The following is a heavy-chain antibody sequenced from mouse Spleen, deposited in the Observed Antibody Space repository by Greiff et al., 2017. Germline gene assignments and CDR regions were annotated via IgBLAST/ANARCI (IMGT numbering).Heavy chain of an antibody. CDR2: IDPSDSSS. V-gene: IGHV1-69*01. Sequence: QVQLQQSGAEVVLPGASVKLSCKASGYIFTNYWMHWMKMRPRQGLEWIGEIDPSDSSSNYNQNFKGKATLTVDKSSSTTYIQLSSLTSEDSAIYYCARGREAFAYWGQGTTLTVSS. CDR1: GYIFTNYW. J-gene: IGHJ2*01. CDR3: ARGREAFAY.